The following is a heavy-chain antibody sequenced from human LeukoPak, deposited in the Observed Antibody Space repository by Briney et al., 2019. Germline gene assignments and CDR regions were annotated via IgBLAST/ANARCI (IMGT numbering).Heavy chain of an antibody. CDR2: IYYSGST. D-gene: IGHD5-24*01. J-gene: IGHJ4*02. V-gene: IGHV4-59*11. CDR1: GGSISSHY. CDR3: ARGPRDGYNYVGLDY. Sequence: SETLSLTCTVSGGSISSHYWSWIRQPPGKGLEWIGYIYYSGSTNYNPSLKSRVTISVDTSKNQFSLKLSSVTAADTAVYYCARGPRDGYNYVGLDYWGQGTLVTVSS.